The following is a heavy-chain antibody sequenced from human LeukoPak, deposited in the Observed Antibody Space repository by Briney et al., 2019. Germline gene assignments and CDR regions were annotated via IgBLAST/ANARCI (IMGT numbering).Heavy chain of an antibody. CDR3: ARDSGSSSGVYYFDY. J-gene: IGHJ4*02. V-gene: IGHV1-18*01. Sequence: ASVKVSYKASGYTFTSYGISWVRQAPGQGLEWMGWISAYNGNTNYAQKLQGRVTMTTDTSTSTAYMELRSLRSDDTAVYYCARDSGSSSGVYYFDYWGQGTLVTVSS. D-gene: IGHD1-26*01. CDR1: GYTFTSYG. CDR2: ISAYNGNT.